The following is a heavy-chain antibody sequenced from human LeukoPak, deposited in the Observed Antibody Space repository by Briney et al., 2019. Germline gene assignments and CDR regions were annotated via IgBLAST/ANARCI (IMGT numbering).Heavy chain of an antibody. CDR1: GFSFSNAW. Sequence: GGSLRLSCAASGFSFSNAWMNWVRQAPGKGLEWVGRVRSTTGGGPIDYAAPVKGRFTISRDDSRNTLYLQMNSLKTEDTAVYYCTKGLSPDYWGQGTLGTLPS. V-gene: IGHV3-15*01. J-gene: IGHJ4*02. CDR3: TKGLSPDY. CDR2: VRSTTGGGPI.